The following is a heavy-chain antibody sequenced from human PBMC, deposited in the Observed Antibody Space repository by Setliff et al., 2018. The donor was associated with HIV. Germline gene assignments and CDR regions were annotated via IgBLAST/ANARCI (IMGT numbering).Heavy chain of an antibody. CDR2: ISSSGSTI. CDR3: AKDVTYYYDSSGSYGMDV. CDR1: GFTFTNYE. J-gene: IGHJ6*02. D-gene: IGHD3-22*01. V-gene: IGHV3-48*03. Sequence: GGSLRLSCAASGFTFTNYEMNWLRQAPGKGLEWVSYISSSGSTIYYADSVKGRFTISRDNAKNSLYLQMNSLRAEDTAVYYCAKDVTYYYDSSGSYGMDVWGQGTTVTVSS.